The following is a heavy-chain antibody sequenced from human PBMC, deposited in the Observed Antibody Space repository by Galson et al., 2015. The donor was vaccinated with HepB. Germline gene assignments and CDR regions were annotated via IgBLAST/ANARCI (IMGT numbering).Heavy chain of an antibody. Sequence: SLRLSCAASGFSFSSYGMHWVRQAPGKGLEWVAVIWYDGSNKYYADSVKGRFTVSRDNPKNTLYLQMNSLRAEDTAVYYCTRGVGNYYYYMDVWGKGTTVTVSS. D-gene: IGHD1-26*01. J-gene: IGHJ6*03. V-gene: IGHV3-33*01. CDR1: GFSFSSYG. CDR2: IWYDGSNK. CDR3: TRGVGNYYYYMDV.